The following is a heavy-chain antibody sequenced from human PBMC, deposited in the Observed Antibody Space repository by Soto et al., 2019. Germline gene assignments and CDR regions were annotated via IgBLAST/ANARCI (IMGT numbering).Heavy chain of an antibody. V-gene: IGHV4-30-4*01. D-gene: IGHD2-2*01. CDR2: IYKSATT. Sequence: PSETLSLTCSVSGDSISSVDYFWAWIRQPPGQALEYIGYIYKSATTYYNPSFESRVAISLDTSKSQFSLNVTSVTAADTAVYFSARGRYCPTASCFPNCFDSWGQGTLVTVSS. CDR3: ARGRYCPTASCFPNCFDS. CDR1: GDSISSVDYF. J-gene: IGHJ5*01.